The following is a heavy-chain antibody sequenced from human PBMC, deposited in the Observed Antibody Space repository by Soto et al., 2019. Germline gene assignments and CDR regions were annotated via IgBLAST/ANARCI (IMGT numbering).Heavy chain of an antibody. V-gene: IGHV3-30-3*01. Sequence: QVQLVESGGGVVQPGRSLRLSCAASGFTFSSYAMHWVRQAPGKGLEWVAVISYDGSNKYYADSVKGRFTISRDNSKNTLYLQMNSLRAEDTAVYYCARGQTSSGYRPWGQGTLVTVSS. CDR2: ISYDGSNK. CDR1: GFTFSSYA. J-gene: IGHJ4*02. D-gene: IGHD3-22*01. CDR3: ARGQTSSGYRP.